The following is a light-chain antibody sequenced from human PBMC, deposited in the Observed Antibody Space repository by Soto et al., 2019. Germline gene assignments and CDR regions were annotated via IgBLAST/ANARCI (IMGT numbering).Light chain of an antibody. V-gene: IGKV3-20*01. Sequence: EIVLTQSPGTLSLSPGERATLSCRASQSISSTYLTWYHQRPGQAPRLLIYDASRRATGIPDRFSGSGSGTDFTLTISRLEPEDFAVYYCQQYGSSPKTFGQGTRLEIK. CDR2: DAS. J-gene: IGKJ5*01. CDR1: QSISSTY. CDR3: QQYGSSPKT.